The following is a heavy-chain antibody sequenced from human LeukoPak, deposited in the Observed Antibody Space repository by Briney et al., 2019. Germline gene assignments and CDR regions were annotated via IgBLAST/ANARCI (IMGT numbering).Heavy chain of an antibody. CDR3: ARSHTYYYGSGLDY. J-gene: IGHJ4*02. V-gene: IGHV3-23*01. CDR1: GFTFSSYA. CDR2: ISGSGGST. D-gene: IGHD3-10*01. Sequence: GGSLRLSCAASGFTFSSYAMSWVRQAPGKGLEWVSAISGSGGSTYYADSVKGRFTISRDNSKNTLYLQMNSLRAEDTAVYYCARSHTYYYGSGLDYWGQGTLVTVSS.